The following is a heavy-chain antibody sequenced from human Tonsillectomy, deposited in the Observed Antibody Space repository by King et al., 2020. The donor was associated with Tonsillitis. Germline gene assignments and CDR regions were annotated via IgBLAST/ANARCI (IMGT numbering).Heavy chain of an antibody. CDR1: GFIFNSYW. J-gene: IGHJ3*02. CDR3: ASIIGRPGDAFDI. V-gene: IGHV3-7*01. D-gene: IGHD2/OR15-2a*01. Sequence: VQLVESGGGLVQPGGSLRLSCAASGFIFNSYWMSWVRQAPGKGLEWVANINQDGSEKSYVYSVKGRFTISRDNAKSSLYLQMNSLRTEDTAVHYCASIIGRPGDAFDIWGQGTLVTVSS. CDR2: INQDGSEK.